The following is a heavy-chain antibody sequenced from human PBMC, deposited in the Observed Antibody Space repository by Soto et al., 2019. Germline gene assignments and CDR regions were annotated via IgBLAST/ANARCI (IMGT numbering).Heavy chain of an antibody. V-gene: IGHV1-69*01. J-gene: IGHJ5*02. CDR2: IIPIFGTA. D-gene: IGHD2-15*01. CDR3: ARGPTPWRIKNNWFDP. CDR1: GGTFSSYA. Sequence: QVQLVQSGAEVKKPGSSVKVSCKASGGTFSSYAISWVRQAPGQGLEWMGGIIPIFGTANYAQKFQGRVTITADESTSTAYMELSRLRSEDTAVYYCARGPTPWRIKNNWFDPWGQGTLVTVSS.